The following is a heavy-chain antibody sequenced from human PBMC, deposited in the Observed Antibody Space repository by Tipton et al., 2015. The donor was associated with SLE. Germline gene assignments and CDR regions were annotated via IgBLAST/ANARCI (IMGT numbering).Heavy chain of an antibody. V-gene: IGHV4-39*01. D-gene: IGHD1-26*01. CDR3: ATLVGATVVDY. CDR2: IYYSGST. Sequence: TLSLTCTVSGGSISSSSYYWGWIRQPPGKGLEWIGSIYYSGSTYYNPSLKSRVTISVDTSKNQFSLKLSSVTAADTAVYYCATLVGATVVDYWGQGTLVTVSS. J-gene: IGHJ4*02. CDR1: GGSISSSSYY.